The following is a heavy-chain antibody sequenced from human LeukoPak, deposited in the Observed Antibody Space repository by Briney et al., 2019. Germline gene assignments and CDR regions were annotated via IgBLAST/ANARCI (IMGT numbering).Heavy chain of an antibody. Sequence: GGSLRLSCAASGFTFSSYSMNWVRQAPGKGLEWVSSISSSSSYIYYADSVKGRFTISGDNAKNSLYLQMNSLRAEDTAVYYCAREVEGAYYFDYWGQGTLVTVSS. CDR2: ISSSSSYI. CDR1: GFTFSSYS. J-gene: IGHJ4*02. D-gene: IGHD3-16*01. V-gene: IGHV3-21*01. CDR3: AREVEGAYYFDY.